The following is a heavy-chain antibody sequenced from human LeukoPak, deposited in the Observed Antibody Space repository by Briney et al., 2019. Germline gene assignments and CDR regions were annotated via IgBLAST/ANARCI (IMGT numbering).Heavy chain of an antibody. CDR2: IHSSGTT. V-gene: IGHV3-66*01. D-gene: IGHD4-17*01. CDR1: GITVSGNY. J-gene: IGHJ4*02. Sequence: PGGSLRLSCTVSGITVSGNYMSWVRQAPGKGLEWVSIIHSSGTTFYADSVKGRFTIPRDNSNNALYLQMNSLRAEDTAIYYCARAPTVTTIYDSWGQGTLVTVSS. CDR3: ARAPTVTTIYDS.